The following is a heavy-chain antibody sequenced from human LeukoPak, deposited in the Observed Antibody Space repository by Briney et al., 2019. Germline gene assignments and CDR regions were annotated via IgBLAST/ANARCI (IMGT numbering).Heavy chain of an antibody. CDR1: ENIFTNYH. D-gene: IGHD3-10*01. CDR3: ARGHEVYGSGSYQINP. Sequence: GASVKVSCKASENIFTNYHIHWVRLAPGRGLEWMGAVYTDGGTITNTRNFQYRVTMTRDVSTRTVYMELSSLSSEDTAVYYCARGHEVYGSGSYQINPWGQGTLVTVSS. CDR2: VYTDGGTI. V-gene: IGHV1-46*01. J-gene: IGHJ5*02.